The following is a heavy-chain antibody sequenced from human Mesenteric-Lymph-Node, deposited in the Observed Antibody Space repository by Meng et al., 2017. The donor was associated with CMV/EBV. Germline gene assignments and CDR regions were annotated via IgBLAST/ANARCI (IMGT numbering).Heavy chain of an antibody. J-gene: IGHJ6*02. CDR3: ARVGFCSAGSCYLNYYGMDV. Sequence: SETSLTCSVSGGSMSSFYWSWIRQPPGKGLEWIGYIYYIGSTNYTPSLKSRVTISIDTSKNQFSLKLSSVTAADTAVYYCARVGFCSAGSCYLNYYGMDVWGQGTTVTVSS. D-gene: IGHD2-15*01. CDR1: GGSMSSFY. CDR2: IYYIGST. V-gene: IGHV4-59*01.